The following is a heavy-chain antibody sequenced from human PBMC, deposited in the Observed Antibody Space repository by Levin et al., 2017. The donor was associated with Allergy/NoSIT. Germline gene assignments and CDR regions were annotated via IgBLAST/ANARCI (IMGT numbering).Heavy chain of an antibody. D-gene: IGHD1-1*01. J-gene: IGHJ4*02. CDR2: ISNDGGST. CDR1: GFNFSYYA. Sequence: GGSLRLSCAASGFNFSYYAMSWVRQAPGKGLEWVSGISNDGGSTFYADSVKGRFTISRDNSKSSLYLEMNSLRAEDTAVYYCAKDRPGYPIDCWGQGTLVTVSS. CDR3: AKDRPGYPIDC. V-gene: IGHV3-23*01.